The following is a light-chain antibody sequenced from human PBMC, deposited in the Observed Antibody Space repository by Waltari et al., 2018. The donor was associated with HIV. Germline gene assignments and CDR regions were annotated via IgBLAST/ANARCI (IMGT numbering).Light chain of an antibody. CDR3: GTWDRSLSAAV. Sequence: QSVLTQPPSVSAAPGQKVTISCSGSTSNIGNDYVSWYQHGPGAAPRPLIYAKIKRPEGVPDRFSGSRSGTSATLGSTGLQTGDEAHDYCGTWDRSLSAAVFGGGTKLTVL. CDR1: TSNIGNDY. CDR2: AKI. J-gene: IGLJ3*02. V-gene: IGLV1-51*01.